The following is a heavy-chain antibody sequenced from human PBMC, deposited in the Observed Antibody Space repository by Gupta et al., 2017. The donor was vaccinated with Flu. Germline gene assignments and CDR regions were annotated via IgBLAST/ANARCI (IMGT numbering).Heavy chain of an antibody. J-gene: IGHJ2*01. V-gene: IGHV1-3*01. CDR2: INAGNGNT. CDR3: ARGKRANWYFDL. CDR1: GYTFTSYA. Sequence: QVQLVQSGAEGKKPGASVQVSCKASGYTFTSYAMHWVRQAPGQRLEWMGWINAGNGNTKYSQKFQGRVTITRDTSASTAYMELSSLRSEDTAVDYCARGKRANWYFDLWGRGTRVTVSS.